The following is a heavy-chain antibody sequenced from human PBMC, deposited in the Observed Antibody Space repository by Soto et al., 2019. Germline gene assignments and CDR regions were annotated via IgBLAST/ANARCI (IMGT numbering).Heavy chain of an antibody. D-gene: IGHD1-1*01. CDR1: EFTFSTYG. J-gene: IGHJ5*02. V-gene: IGHV3-13*01. Sequence: GGSLRLSCAASEFTFSTYGMHWVRQATGKGLEWVSAIGTAGDTYYPGSVKGRFTISRENAKNSLYLQMNSLRAGDTAVYYCARGTGTPSWFDPWGQGTLVTVSS. CDR2: IGTAGDT. CDR3: ARGTGTPSWFDP.